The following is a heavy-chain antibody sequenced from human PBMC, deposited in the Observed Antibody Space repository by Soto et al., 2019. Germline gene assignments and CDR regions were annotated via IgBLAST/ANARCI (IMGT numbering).Heavy chain of an antibody. CDR1: GFTFSRYW. J-gene: IGHJ4*02. CDR3: ARIGYSSSSFDY. Sequence: EVQLVESGGGSVQPGGSLRLSCAAYGFTFSRYWMSWVRQAPGKGLEWVANINQDGSVRYDVDSMRGRFTISRDNAKTSLYLQMNSLRAEDTAVYYCARIGYSSSSFDYWGQGTLVTVSS. V-gene: IGHV3-7*01. D-gene: IGHD6-6*01. CDR2: INQDGSVR.